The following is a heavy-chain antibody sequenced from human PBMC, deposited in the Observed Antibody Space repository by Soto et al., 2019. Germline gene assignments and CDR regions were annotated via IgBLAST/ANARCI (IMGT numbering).Heavy chain of an antibody. J-gene: IGHJ6*02. CDR2: ISYDGSNK. CDR3: AKDRSGGSLVSHGMDV. V-gene: IGHV3-30*18. D-gene: IGHD2-15*01. Sequence: PGGSLRLSCAASGFTFSSYGMHWVRQAPGKGLEWVAVISYDGSNKYYADSVKGRFTISRDNSKNTLYLQMNSLRAEDTAVYYCAKDRSGGSLVSHGMDVWGQGTTVTVSS. CDR1: GFTFSSYG.